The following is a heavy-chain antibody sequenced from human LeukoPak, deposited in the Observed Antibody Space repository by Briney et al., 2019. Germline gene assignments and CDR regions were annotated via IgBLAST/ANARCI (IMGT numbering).Heavy chain of an antibody. J-gene: IGHJ4*02. Sequence: PSETLSLTCTVSGYSISSGYYWGWIRQPPGKGLEWIGSIYYTGSTYYNPSLKSRVTISEDTSKNQFSLKLTSVTAADTAVYYCARHSDTYGDRGPGYWGQGTLVTVSA. D-gene: IGHD5-18*01. CDR1: GYSISSGYY. CDR3: ARHSDTYGDRGPGY. V-gene: IGHV4-38-2*02. CDR2: IYYTGST.